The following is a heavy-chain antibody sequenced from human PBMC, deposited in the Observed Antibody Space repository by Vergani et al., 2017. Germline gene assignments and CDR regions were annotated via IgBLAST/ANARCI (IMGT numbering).Heavy chain of an antibody. J-gene: IGHJ3*02. Sequence: QVQLQESGPGLVKPSQTLSLTCTVSGGSISSGSYYWSWIRQPAGKGLEWIGRIYTSGRTNYNPSLKSRVTISVDTSKNQFSLKLSSVTAADTAVYYCARDLSPGYCSGGSCYSGKVDAFDIWGQGTMVTVSS. CDR3: ARDLSPGYCSGGSCYSGKVDAFDI. D-gene: IGHD2-15*01. CDR2: IYTSGRT. V-gene: IGHV4-61*02. CDR1: GGSISSGSYY.